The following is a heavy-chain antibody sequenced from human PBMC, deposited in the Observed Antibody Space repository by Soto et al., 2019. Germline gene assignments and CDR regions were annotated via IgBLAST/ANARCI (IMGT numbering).Heavy chain of an antibody. CDR1: SGSIISSSYY. CDR2: INHSGST. V-gene: IGHV4-39*07. D-gene: IGHD3-22*01. CDR3: ARGDSNSYSSDWFDP. Sequence: SETLSLTCTVTSGSIISSSYYWDWIRQPPGKRLEWIGEINHSGSTNYNPSLKSRVTISVDTSKNQFSLKLTSVTAADTAVYYCARGDSNSYSSDWFDPWGHGTLVT. J-gene: IGHJ5*02.